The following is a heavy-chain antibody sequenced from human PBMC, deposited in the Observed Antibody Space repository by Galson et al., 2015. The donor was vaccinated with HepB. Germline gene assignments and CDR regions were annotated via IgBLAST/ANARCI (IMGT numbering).Heavy chain of an antibody. CDR2: ISWNSGSI. V-gene: IGHV3-9*01. CDR1: GFTFDDYA. J-gene: IGHJ3*02. D-gene: IGHD2-15*01. CDR3: AKGLALFGVVVADAFDI. Sequence: SLRLSCAASGFTFDDYAMHWVRQAPGKGLEWVSGISWNSGSIGYADSVKGRFTISRDNAKNSLYLQMNSLRAEDTALYYCAKGLALFGVVVADAFDIWGQGTMVTVSS.